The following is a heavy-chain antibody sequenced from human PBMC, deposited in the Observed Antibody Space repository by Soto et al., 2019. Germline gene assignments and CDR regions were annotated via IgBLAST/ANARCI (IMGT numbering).Heavy chain of an antibody. Sequence: QVQLVQSGAEVKKPGSSVKVSCKASGGTFSSYAISWVRQAPGQGLEWMGGIIPIFGTANYAQKFQGRVTITADESTSTASMELSSLRSEDTAVYYCARDPGGYSSGWYDGMDVWGQGTTVTVSS. D-gene: IGHD6-19*01. V-gene: IGHV1-69*01. CDR3: ARDPGGYSSGWYDGMDV. J-gene: IGHJ6*02. CDR2: IIPIFGTA. CDR1: GGTFSSYA.